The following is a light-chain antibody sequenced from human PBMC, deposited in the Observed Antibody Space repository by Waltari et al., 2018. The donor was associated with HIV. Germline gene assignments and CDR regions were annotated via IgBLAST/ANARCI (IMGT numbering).Light chain of an antibody. J-gene: IGLJ3*02. CDR1: TLPKHN. V-gene: IGLV3-25*03. CDR2: KDI. CDR3: QSTDHDGTWV. Sequence: SYELTQTPSVSVSPGQTARTSCPRGTLPKHNSSWYGQKPGQAPVLIIYKDIERPSGIPERISGSRSGTGVTLTISDVQAEDEGDYYCQSTDHDGTWVFGGGTKLTVL.